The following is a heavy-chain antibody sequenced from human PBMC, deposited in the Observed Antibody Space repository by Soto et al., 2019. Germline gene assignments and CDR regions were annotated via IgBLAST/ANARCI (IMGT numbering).Heavy chain of an antibody. CDR2: ISYDGSNK. D-gene: IGHD6-13*01. Sequence: GGSLRLSCAASGFTFSSYGMHWVRQAPGKGLEWVAVISYDGSNKYYADSVKGRFTISRDNSKNTLYLQMNSLRAEDTAVYYCAKDRSSSWYIKYGMDVWGQGTTVTVSS. J-gene: IGHJ6*02. V-gene: IGHV3-30*18. CDR3: AKDRSSSWYIKYGMDV. CDR1: GFTFSSYG.